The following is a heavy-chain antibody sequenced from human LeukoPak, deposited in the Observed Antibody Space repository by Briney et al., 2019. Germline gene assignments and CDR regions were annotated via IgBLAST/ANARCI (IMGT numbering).Heavy chain of an antibody. D-gene: IGHD3-3*01. CDR3: STAIFGVVSG. CDR2: INGDGSST. V-gene: IGHV3-74*01. Sequence: PGGSLRLSCAASGFTFSSYWMHWVRQAPGKGLVWVSRINGDGSSTNYADSVKGRFTISRDNAKYTLYLQMNSLRPEDTAVYYCSTAIFGVVSGWGQGTLVTVSS. CDR1: GFTFSSYW. J-gene: IGHJ4*02.